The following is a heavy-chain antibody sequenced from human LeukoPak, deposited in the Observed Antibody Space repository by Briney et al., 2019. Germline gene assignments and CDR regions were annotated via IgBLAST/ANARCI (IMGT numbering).Heavy chain of an antibody. D-gene: IGHD6-13*01. CDR2: IYNGGII. V-gene: IGHV4-4*07. CDR3: ARHLTRIAAAGTFDP. Sequence: PSETLSLTCTVSGDSISRYYWSWIRQPAGKGLEWIGRIYNGGIITYNPSLKSRVTMSIDTSKNQFSLKLSSVTAADTAVYYCARHLTRIAAAGTFDPWGQGTLVTVSS. J-gene: IGHJ5*02. CDR1: GDSISRYY.